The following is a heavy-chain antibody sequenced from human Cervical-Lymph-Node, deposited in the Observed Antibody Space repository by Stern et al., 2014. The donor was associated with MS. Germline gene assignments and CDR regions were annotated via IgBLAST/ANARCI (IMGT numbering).Heavy chain of an antibody. J-gene: IGHJ4*02. D-gene: IGHD3-22*01. Sequence: QVQLVESGGGVVHPWRSLRLSCAASGFNFISYSLYWVRQAPGKGLDCVAVILHDGSNEYYADSVKGRFTSSRDNSKNTVSLQMNSLRVEDTAVYYCAREPYNYDGDGYLDHWGQGTLVTVSS. CDR3: AREPYNYDGDGYLDH. CDR2: ILHDGSNE. V-gene: IGHV3-30-3*01. CDR1: GFNFISYS.